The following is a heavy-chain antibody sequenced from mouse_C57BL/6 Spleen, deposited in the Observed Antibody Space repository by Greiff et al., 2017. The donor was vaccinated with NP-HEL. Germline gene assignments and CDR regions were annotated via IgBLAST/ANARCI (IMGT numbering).Heavy chain of an antibody. Sequence: QVQLQQSGAELVRPGASVTLSCKASGYTFTDYEMHWVKQTPVHGLEWIGAIDPETGGTAYNQKFKGKAILTADKSSSPAYMELRSLTSEDSAVYYCPTGYFDYWGQGTTLTVSS. CDR2: IDPETGGT. J-gene: IGHJ2*01. CDR3: PTGYFDY. V-gene: IGHV1-15*01. CDR1: GYTFTDYE.